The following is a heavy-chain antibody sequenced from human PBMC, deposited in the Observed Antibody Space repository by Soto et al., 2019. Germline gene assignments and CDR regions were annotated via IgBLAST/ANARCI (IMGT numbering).Heavy chain of an antibody. CDR2: ISFSSSTM. Sequence: GGSLRLSCAAFGFTFSTYSMNWVRQAPGKGLEWVSYISFSSSTMYYADSVKGRFTISRDNAKDSLYLQMNSLRAEDTAVYYCGRHYGSGSLDYWGHGTLVTVSS. D-gene: IGHD3-10*01. CDR3: GRHYGSGSLDY. CDR1: GFTFSTYS. V-gene: IGHV3-48*01. J-gene: IGHJ4*01.